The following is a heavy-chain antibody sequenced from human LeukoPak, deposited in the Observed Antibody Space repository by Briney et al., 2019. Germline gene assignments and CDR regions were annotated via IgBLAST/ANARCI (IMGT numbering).Heavy chain of an antibody. D-gene: IGHD3-16*01. V-gene: IGHV3-NL1*01. J-gene: IGHJ4*02. CDR1: GFSFSSYE. CDR2: IYAGGSSSA. Sequence: GGSLRLSCAASGFSFSSYEMNWVRQAPGKGLEWVSLIYAGGSSSAFYADSVKGRFTASRHDSKNTLDLQMNGLRADDTAVYYCLRQGVGDPPRWGQGTLVTVSS. CDR3: LRQGVGDPPR.